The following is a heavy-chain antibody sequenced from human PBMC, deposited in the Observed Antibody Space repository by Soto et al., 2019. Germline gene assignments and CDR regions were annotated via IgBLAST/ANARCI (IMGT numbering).Heavy chain of an antibody. CDR3: ARDFYFTVTTGNYYYYGMDV. CDR2: IIPIFGTA. D-gene: IGHD1-7*01. Sequence: SVKLSCKGSGGPFRSYAISGLRQAPGQGLEWMGGIIPIFGTANYAQKFQGRVTITADGSTSTAYMELSSLRSEDTAVYYCARDFYFTVTTGNYYYYGMDVWGQGTTVTVSS. J-gene: IGHJ6*02. V-gene: IGHV1-69*13. CDR1: GGPFRSYA.